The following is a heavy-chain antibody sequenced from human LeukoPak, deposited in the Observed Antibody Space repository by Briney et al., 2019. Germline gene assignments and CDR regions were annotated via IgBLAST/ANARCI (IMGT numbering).Heavy chain of an antibody. CDR2: IYTSGST. D-gene: IGHD5-24*01. CDR1: GGSISSYY. Sequence: SETLSLTCTVFGGSISSYYWSWIRQPAGKGLEWIGRIYTSGSTNYNPSLKSRVTMSVDTSKNQFSLKLSSVTAADTAVYYCARDSPTENYYYYYMDVWGKGTTVTISS. CDR3: ARDSPTENYYYYYMDV. J-gene: IGHJ6*03. V-gene: IGHV4-4*07.